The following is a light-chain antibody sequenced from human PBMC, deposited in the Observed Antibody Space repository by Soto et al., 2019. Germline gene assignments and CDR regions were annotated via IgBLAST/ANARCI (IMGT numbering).Light chain of an antibody. CDR2: EVS. CDR3: SSYTSNSTSYV. CDR1: GRDVGGHEY. Sequence: QSALTQPASVSGSPGQSITISCTGTGRDVGGHEYVSWYQQHPDKAPKLLIFEVSNRPSGVSNRFSGSKSGNTASLTISGLQAEDEADYYCSSYTSNSTSYVFGSGTKLTVL. V-gene: IGLV2-14*01. J-gene: IGLJ1*01.